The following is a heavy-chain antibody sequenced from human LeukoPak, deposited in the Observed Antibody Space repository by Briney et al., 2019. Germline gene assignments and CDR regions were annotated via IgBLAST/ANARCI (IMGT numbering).Heavy chain of an antibody. D-gene: IGHD4-23*01. Sequence: ASVKVSCKASGYTFTSYAMHWVRQAPGQRLEWMGWINAGNGNTKYSQKFQGRVTITRDTSASTVYMELSSLRSEDTAVYYCARDAYYGGNSGSDYWGQGTLVTVSS. J-gene: IGHJ4*02. CDR3: ARDAYYGGNSGSDY. CDR1: GYTFTSYA. V-gene: IGHV1-3*01. CDR2: INAGNGNT.